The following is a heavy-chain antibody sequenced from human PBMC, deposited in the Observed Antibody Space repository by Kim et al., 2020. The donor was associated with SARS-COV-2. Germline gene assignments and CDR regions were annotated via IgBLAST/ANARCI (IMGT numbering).Heavy chain of an antibody. CDR1: GFTFSSIL. CDR3: AKNDH. CDR2: ITANGGQA. V-gene: IGHV3-23*01. J-gene: IGHJ5*02. Sequence: GGSLRLSCAASGFTFSSILMSWFRQAPGMGLEWVASITANGGQAFYADSVKGRFTISRDNSRHTLYLQMNSLRAEDTAMYFCAKNDHWGQGILVTISS.